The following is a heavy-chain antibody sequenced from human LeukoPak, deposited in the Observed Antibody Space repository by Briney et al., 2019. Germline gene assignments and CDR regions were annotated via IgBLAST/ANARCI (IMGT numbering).Heavy chain of an antibody. J-gene: IGHJ4*02. V-gene: IGHV3-7*01. D-gene: IGHD2-15*01. CDR2: IKQDGSEK. Sequence: GGSLRLSCAASGFTFSSYWMSWVRQAPGKGLEWVASIKQDGSEKYYVDSVKGRFTISRDNAKSSLYLQMNSLRAEDTAVYYCARDSKHLIYCSGGSCYDTHYDYWGQGTLVTVSS. CDR3: ARDSKHLIYCSGGSCYDTHYDY. CDR1: GFTFSSYW.